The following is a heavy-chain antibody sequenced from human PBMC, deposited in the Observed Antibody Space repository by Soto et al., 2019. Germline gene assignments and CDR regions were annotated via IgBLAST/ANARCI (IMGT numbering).Heavy chain of an antibody. D-gene: IGHD2-15*01. CDR1: RDTFTGYY. CDR2: INPNSGGT. J-gene: IGHJ3*02. CDR3: ARVGYCSGGSCYPYLGAFDI. V-gene: IGHV1-2*04. Sequence: SEAPRDTFTGYYMHWVRQDPGQGLEWMGWINPNSGGTNYAQKFQGWVTMTRDTSISTAYMELSRLRSDDTAVYYCARVGYCSGGSCYPYLGAFDIWGQGTMVTVSS.